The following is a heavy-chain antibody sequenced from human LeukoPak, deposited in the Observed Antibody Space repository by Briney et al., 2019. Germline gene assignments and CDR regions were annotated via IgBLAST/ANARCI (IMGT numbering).Heavy chain of an antibody. V-gene: IGHV3-21*01. J-gene: IGHJ4*02. Sequence: PGGSLRLSCAASGFTFSSYSMNWVRQAPGKGLEWVSSVSGSSSYIYYADSVKGRFTISRDNAKNTLYLQMNSLRAEDTAVYYCARVRWGGLYYFDYWGQGTLVTVSS. CDR2: VSGSSSYI. CDR3: ARVRWGGLYYFDY. CDR1: GFTFSSYS. D-gene: IGHD3-16*01.